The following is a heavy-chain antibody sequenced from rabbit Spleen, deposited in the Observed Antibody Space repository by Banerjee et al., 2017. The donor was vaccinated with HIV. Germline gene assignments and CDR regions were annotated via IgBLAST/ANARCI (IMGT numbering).Heavy chain of an antibody. CDR2: INTVSGNT. J-gene: IGHJ4*01. V-gene: IGHV1S45*01. CDR3: ARGADDYGNAFTL. CDR1: GFSFSSSYW. Sequence: QEQLVESGGGLVQPEGSLTLTCTASGFSFSSSYWTCWVRQAPGKGLEWIGCINTVSGNTYYASWAKGRFTISITSSTTVTLQMPSLTAADTATYFCARGADDYGNAFTLWGPGTLVTVS. D-gene: IGHD2-1*01.